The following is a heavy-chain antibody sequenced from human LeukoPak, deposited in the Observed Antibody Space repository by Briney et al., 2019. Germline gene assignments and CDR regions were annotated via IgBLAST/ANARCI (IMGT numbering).Heavy chain of an antibody. J-gene: IGHJ4*02. CDR2: ISGSGGST. D-gene: IGHD5-18*01. CDR3: ARGGVWIHPFDY. CDR1: GFTFSSYG. Sequence: GGSLRLSCAASGFTFSSYGMSWVRQAPGKGLEWVSAISGSGGSTYYADSVKGRFTISRDNSKNTLYLQMNSLRAEDTAVYYCARGGVWIHPFDYWGQGTLVTVSS. V-gene: IGHV3-23*01.